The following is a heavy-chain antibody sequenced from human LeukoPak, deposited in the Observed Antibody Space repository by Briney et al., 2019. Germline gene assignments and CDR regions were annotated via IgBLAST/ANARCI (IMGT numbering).Heavy chain of an antibody. J-gene: IGHJ4*02. CDR1: GFTLVYYW. CDR2: IKQVGSET. D-gene: IGHD1-7*01. Sequence: GGPLSLSCAASGFTLVYYWMTWFGQAPGKGLEGVANIKQVGSETYYVDSGKGRFTISRDNAKNSLFLQMNSLRAEDTAVYYCARASRELGGYAPWELIPPFDYWGQGTLVTVSS. CDR3: ARASRELGGYAPWELIPPFDY. V-gene: IGHV3-7*01.